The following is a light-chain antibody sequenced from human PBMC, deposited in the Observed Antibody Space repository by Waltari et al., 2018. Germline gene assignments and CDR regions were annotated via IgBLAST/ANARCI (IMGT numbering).Light chain of an antibody. Sequence: QSVLTQPPSASGTPGQRVTIAFSGSSSNIGSNFVYWYQQHPGTAPKLLIYRNNRRLSGVPDRLAGSKSGTSASLAISRLRSEDEADYYCAPGDDSLSGPGGFGGETKLTVL. CDR3: APGDDSLSGPGG. CDR2: RNN. J-gene: IGLJ3*02. V-gene: IGLV1-47*01. CDR1: SSNIGSNF.